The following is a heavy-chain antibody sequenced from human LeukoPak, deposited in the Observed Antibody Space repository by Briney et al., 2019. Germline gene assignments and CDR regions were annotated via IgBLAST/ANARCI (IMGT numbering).Heavy chain of an antibody. CDR3: ARDRKSRYGGNLLFDY. CDR2: ISSSSSYI. V-gene: IGHV3-21*01. Sequence: GGSLRLSCAASGFTFSSYSMTWVRQAPGKGLEWVSSISSSSSYIYYADSVKGRFTISRDNAKNSLYLQMNSLRAEDTAVYYCARDRKSRYGGNLLFDYWGQGTLVTVSS. CDR1: GFTFSSYS. D-gene: IGHD4-23*01. J-gene: IGHJ4*02.